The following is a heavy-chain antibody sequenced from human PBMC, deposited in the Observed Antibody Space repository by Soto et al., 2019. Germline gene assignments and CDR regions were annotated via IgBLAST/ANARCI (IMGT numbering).Heavy chain of an antibody. CDR1: GYT. D-gene: IGHD5-18*01. J-gene: IGHJ6*03. CDR3: ARGRPLDSARKYYYY. CDR2: IYHSGSP. Sequence: GYTWIKPRHTPAKGQEWIGYIYHSGSPYYNPSLKSRVTISVDRSKNQSSLKLSSVTAADTALYYCARGRPLDSARKYYYY. V-gene: IGHV4-30-2*01.